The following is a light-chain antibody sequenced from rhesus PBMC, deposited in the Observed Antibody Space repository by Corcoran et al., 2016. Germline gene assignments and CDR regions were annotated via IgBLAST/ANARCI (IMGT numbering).Light chain of an antibody. Sequence: DIVMTQSPDSLAVSLGERVTINCKSSQSLLYSSNNKNYLAWYQQKPGQAPKLLIYWASTRASGVPNRFSGRGSGTDFTLAISGLQAEDVAVYYCQQYYSAPLTFGGGTKVEIK. CDR2: WAS. J-gene: IGKJ4*01. CDR3: QQYYSAPLT. V-gene: IGKV4-1*01. CDR1: QSLLYSSNNKNY.